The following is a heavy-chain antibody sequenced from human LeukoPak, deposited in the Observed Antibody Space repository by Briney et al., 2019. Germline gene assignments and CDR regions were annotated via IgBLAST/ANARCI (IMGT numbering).Heavy chain of an antibody. CDR2: FFYNGNT. Sequence: GSLRLSCAASGFTFSDYAMNWVRQPPGKGLEWIANFFYNGNTYYSPSLKSRVTISVDTSKNQFSLKLSSVTAADTAVYYCARGREAVAGMDFDYWGQGTLVTVSS. V-gene: IGHV4-34*01. CDR3: ARGREAVAGMDFDY. CDR1: GFTFSDYA. J-gene: IGHJ4*02. D-gene: IGHD6-19*01.